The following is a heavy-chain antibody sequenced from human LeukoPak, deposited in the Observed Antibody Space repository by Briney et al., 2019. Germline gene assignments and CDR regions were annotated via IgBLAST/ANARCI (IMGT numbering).Heavy chain of an antibody. V-gene: IGHV1-18*01. Sequence: ASVKVSCKASGYTFTSYGISWVRQAPGQGLEWMGWISAYNGNTNYAQKLQGRVTMTTDTSTSTAYMELRSLRSDDTAVYYCARDPREWELGLSDAFDIWGQGTMVTVSS. CDR3: ARDPREWELGLSDAFDI. CDR1: GYTFTSYG. D-gene: IGHD1-26*01. CDR2: ISAYNGNT. J-gene: IGHJ3*02.